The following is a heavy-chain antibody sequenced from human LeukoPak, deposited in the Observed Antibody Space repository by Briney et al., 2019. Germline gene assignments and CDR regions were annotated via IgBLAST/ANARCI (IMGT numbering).Heavy chain of an antibody. Sequence: GVLRLSCAASGFTFSSDAMSWVRQAPGKGLEWVSAISGSGGSTYYADSVKGRFTISRDNSKNTLYLQMNSLRAEDTAVYYCARVPITLAGTKDAKYFQHWGQGTLVTVSS. V-gene: IGHV3-23*01. CDR3: ARVPITLAGTKDAKYFQH. CDR1: GFTFSSDA. CDR2: ISGSGGST. J-gene: IGHJ1*01. D-gene: IGHD6-19*01.